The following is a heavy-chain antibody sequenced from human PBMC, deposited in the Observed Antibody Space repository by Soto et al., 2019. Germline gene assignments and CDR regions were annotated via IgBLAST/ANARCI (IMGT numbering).Heavy chain of an antibody. D-gene: IGHD5-12*01. V-gene: IGHV3-23*01. Sequence: EVQVLESGGGLVQPGGSLRLSCVASGFTFSSYDMRWVRQAAGKGLEWVSGITGSGGGTYYADSVKGRFTISRDNSRNTLYLQMNSLRAEDTAIYYCAKSLNSATASWGQGTLVTVSS. CDR2: ITGSGGGT. CDR1: GFTFSSYD. CDR3: AKSLNSATAS. J-gene: IGHJ5*02.